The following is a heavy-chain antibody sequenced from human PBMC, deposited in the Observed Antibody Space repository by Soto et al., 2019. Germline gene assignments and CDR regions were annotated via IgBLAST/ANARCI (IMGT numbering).Heavy chain of an antibody. J-gene: IGHJ4*02. Sequence: GGSLRLSCAASGFSFRSYAMHWVRQAPGKGLEWVAVIWYDGVNKYYADSVKGRFTISRDNSNNTLYVQMNSLKAEDTAVYYCAPSLGTRLYEFWGQGTLVTVSS. CDR1: GFSFRSYA. V-gene: IGHV3-33*08. CDR2: IWYDGVNK. D-gene: IGHD2-8*01. CDR3: APSLGTRLYEF.